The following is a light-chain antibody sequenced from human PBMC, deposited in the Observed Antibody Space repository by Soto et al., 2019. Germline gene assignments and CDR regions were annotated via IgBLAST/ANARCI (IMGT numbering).Light chain of an antibody. V-gene: IGKV1-5*03. Sequence: DIQMTQSPSTVSASVGDRVTITCRASQNINTWLAWYQQKPGKAPKLLILKASSLESGVPSRFSGSGSRTEFTLTISSLQPDDLATYYCQQYNNYFWAFGQGTKVDIK. CDR3: QQYNNYFWA. J-gene: IGKJ1*01. CDR2: KAS. CDR1: QNINTW.